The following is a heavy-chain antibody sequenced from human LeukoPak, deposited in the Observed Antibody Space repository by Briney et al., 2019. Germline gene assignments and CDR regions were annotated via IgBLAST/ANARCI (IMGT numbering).Heavy chain of an antibody. CDR1: GLTFSDYF. CDR2: ISYSGSTI. CDR3: ARGLKVDYYDSSGPDY. V-gene: IGHV3-11*04. Sequence: PGGSLRLSCAASGLTFSDYFMTWIRQAPGKGLEWVSYISYSGSTIYYADSVKGRFTISRDNAKDSLYLQMNSLRVEDTAVYYCARGLKVDYYDSSGPDYWGQGTLVTVSS. D-gene: IGHD3-22*01. J-gene: IGHJ4*02.